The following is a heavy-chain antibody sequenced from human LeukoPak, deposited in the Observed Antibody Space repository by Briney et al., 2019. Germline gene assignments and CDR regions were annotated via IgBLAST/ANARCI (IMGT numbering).Heavy chain of an antibody. J-gene: IGHJ5*02. Sequence: SETLSLTCTVSGGSISSYYWSWIRQPPGKGLEWIGYIYYSGSTNYNPSLKSRVTISVDTSKNQFSLKLSSVTAADTAVYYCAAEYCSSTSCELMGNWFDPWGQGTLVTVSS. D-gene: IGHD2-2*01. CDR2: IYYSGST. V-gene: IGHV4-59*01. CDR1: GGSISSYY. CDR3: AAEYCSSTSCELMGNWFDP.